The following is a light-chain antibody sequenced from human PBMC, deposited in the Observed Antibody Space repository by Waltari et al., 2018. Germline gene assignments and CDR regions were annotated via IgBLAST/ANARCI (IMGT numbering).Light chain of an antibody. Sequence: QLVLTQSPSASASLGASITLTCTLSSGHYRNVLAWLQQLPGKGPRYLMKVNSDGSHSRGNEIPDRFSGSSSGAERYLTISSLQSEDEADYYCQTGGHGTWVFGGGTKLTVL. V-gene: IGLV4-69*01. J-gene: IGLJ3*02. CDR2: VNSDGSH. CDR3: QTGGHGTWV. CDR1: SGHYRNV.